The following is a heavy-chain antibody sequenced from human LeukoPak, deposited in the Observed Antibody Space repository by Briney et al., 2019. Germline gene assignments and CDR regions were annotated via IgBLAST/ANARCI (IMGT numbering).Heavy chain of an antibody. J-gene: IGHJ4*02. CDR1: GFTFSSYA. V-gene: IGHV3-64D*09. CDR3: VKDWSRASYFDY. D-gene: IGHD3-10*01. Sequence: GGSLRLSCSASGFTFSSYAMHWVRQAPGKGLEYVSAISSNGGRTYYADSVKGRFTISGDNSKSTVYLQMSSLRVEDTAVYYCVKDWSRASYFDYWGQGTLVTVSS. CDR2: ISSNGGRT.